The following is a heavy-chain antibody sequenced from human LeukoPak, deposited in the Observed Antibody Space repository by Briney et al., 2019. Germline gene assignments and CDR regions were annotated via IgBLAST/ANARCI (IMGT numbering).Heavy chain of an antibody. V-gene: IGHV3-30*18. D-gene: IGHD2-15*01. Sequence: GRSLRLSCAASGLPFSSYAMHWVRQAPGKGLEWVALISYDGSNEHYADSVKGRFTLSRDNSKNTLYLQVNSLRAEDTAVYYCAKSKFSCIGNNCYSPDYWGQGTLVTVSS. J-gene: IGHJ4*02. CDR1: GLPFSSYA. CDR3: AKSKFSCIGNNCYSPDY. CDR2: ISYDGSNE.